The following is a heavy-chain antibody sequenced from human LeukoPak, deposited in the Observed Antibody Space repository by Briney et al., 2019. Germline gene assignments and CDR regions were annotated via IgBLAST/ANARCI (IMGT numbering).Heavy chain of an antibody. J-gene: IGHJ5*02. V-gene: IGHV1-18*01. Sequence: ASLRVSCTTSGYTFSSFGVTWVRQAPGQGLEWVGWISAYDGNTNYAPKFQGRVTMTTDTSTNTAYMDLRSLRSDDTAIYYCARTSPMMFCSSSFFDPWGQGTLVTVSS. D-gene: IGHD2-2*01. CDR2: ISAYDGNT. CDR1: GYTFSSFG. CDR3: ARTSPMMFCSSSFFDP.